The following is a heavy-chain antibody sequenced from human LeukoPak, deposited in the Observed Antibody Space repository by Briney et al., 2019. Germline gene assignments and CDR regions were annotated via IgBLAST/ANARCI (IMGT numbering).Heavy chain of an antibody. CDR3: ARGSSVAFYPFDY. J-gene: IGHJ4*02. D-gene: IGHD2/OR15-2a*01. Sequence: GGSLTPSCAASGFTVSSNYMNWVRQAPGKGLEWVSVIYTDDNTYYADSVKGRFTISRDNSRKTVYLQMGSLRAEDVGVYYCARGSSVAFYPFDYWGAGKPVTVSS. CDR2: IYTDDNT. V-gene: IGHV3-53*05. CDR1: GFTVSSNY.